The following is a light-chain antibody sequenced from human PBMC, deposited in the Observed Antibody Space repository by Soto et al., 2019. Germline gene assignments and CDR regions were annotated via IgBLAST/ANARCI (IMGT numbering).Light chain of an antibody. Sequence: DIVLTQSPATLSFSPGERSTLSCRTSQSVSSFLAWYQQKPGQAPRLLIYDASNRATGIPARFSGSGSGTDFTLTISSLEPEDFAVYYCQQRSNWPWTFGQGTKVDIK. J-gene: IGKJ1*01. CDR1: QSVSSF. V-gene: IGKV3-11*01. CDR3: QQRSNWPWT. CDR2: DAS.